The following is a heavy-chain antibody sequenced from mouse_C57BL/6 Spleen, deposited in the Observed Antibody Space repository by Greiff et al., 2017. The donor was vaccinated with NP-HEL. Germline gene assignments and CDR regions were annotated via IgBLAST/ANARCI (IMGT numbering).Heavy chain of an antibody. D-gene: IGHD2-4*01. J-gene: IGHJ4*01. CDR2: INPNNGGT. V-gene: IGHV1-18*01. Sequence: EVQLQESGPELVKPGASVKIPCKASGYTFTDYNMDWVKQSHGKSLEWIGDINPNNGGTIYNQKFKGKATLTVDKSSSTAYMELRSLTSEDTAVYYCARSPYDYDEGYDMDYWGTGTSVTVSS. CDR1: GYTFTDYN. CDR3: ARSPYDYDEGYDMDY.